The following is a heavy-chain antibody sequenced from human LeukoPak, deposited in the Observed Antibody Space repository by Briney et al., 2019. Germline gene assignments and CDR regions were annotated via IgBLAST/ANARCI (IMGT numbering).Heavy chain of an antibody. CDR3: ARGYMAGLNYYYYYMDV. CDR2: IIPIFGTA. J-gene: IGHJ6*03. V-gene: IGHV1-69*06. CDR1: GGTFSSYA. D-gene: IGHD6-19*01. Sequence: ASVKVSCKASGGTFSSYAISWVRQAPGQGLEWMGGIIPIFGTANYAQKFQGRVTITADKSTSTAYMELSSLRSEDTAVYYCARGYMAGLNYYYYYMDVWGKGTTVTISS.